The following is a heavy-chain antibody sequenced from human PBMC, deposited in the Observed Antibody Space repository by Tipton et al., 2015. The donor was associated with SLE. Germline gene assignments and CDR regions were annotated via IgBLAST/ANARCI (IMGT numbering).Heavy chain of an antibody. CDR1: GDSVANSY. D-gene: IGHD3-22*01. CDR3: ARHDYDSNGYYQHYFDY. Sequence: TLSLTCSVSGDSVANSYWSWIRQPPGEGLEWIGSIHHSGNTYFNPSLKSRVTMSIDTSRNEVFLRLTSVTAADTAVYYCARHDYDSNGYYQHYFDYWGQGTLVTVSS. CDR2: IHHSGNT. V-gene: IGHV4-38-2*01. J-gene: IGHJ4*02.